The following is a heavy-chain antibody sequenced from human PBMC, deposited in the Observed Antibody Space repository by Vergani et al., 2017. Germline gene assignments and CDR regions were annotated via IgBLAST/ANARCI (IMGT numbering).Heavy chain of an antibody. CDR2: IWYDGSNT. CDR1: GFAFRTYG. CDR3: ARSRYDSSGFSTIFRY. Sequence: QVHLVESGGGVVQPGRSLRLSCVASGFAFRTYGMHWVRQAPGKGLEWVAIIWYDGSNTYYADSVKGRFTVSRDNSRNTLFLQMNSLRVEDTAVYYCARSRYDSSGFSTIFRYWGQGTRVTVS. J-gene: IGHJ4*02. D-gene: IGHD3-22*01. V-gene: IGHV3-33*01.